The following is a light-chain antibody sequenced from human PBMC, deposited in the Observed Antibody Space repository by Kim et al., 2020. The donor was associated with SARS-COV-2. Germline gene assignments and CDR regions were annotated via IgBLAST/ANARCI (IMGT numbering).Light chain of an antibody. J-gene: IGLJ1*01. CDR3: SSFRSSSNSYV. CDR2: DVT. Sequence: QSALTQPASVSGSPGQSITISCTGTRSDVGANNFVSWYQQHPGKAPKLMIYDVTNRPSGVSYRFSGSKSGNTASLTISGLQAEDEADYYCSSFRSSSNSYVFGTGTKVTVL. V-gene: IGLV2-14*03. CDR1: RSDVGANNF.